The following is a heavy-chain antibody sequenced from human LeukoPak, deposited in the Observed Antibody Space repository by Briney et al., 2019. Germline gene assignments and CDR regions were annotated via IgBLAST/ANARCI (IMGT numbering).Heavy chain of an antibody. J-gene: IGHJ4*02. CDR2: INQDGSEV. D-gene: IGHD5-18*01. Sequence: GGSLRLSCEASGFSFTTYWMTWLRQAPGKGLEWVASINQDGSEVWYMDSVKGRLTISRDNARNSLHLQMNSLRAEDTAVYYCARGGYHAYYLDYWGQGSLVTVSS. CDR3: ARGGYHAYYLDY. CDR1: GFSFTTYW. V-gene: IGHV3-7*01.